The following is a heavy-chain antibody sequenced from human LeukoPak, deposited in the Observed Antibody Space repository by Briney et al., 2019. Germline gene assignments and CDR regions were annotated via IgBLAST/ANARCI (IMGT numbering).Heavy chain of an antibody. J-gene: IGHJ2*01. D-gene: IGHD1-1*01. CDR2: ISGSGGST. V-gene: IGHV3-23*01. CDR1: GFTFSKYA. Sequence: GGSLRLSCAASGFTFSKYAMSWVRQVPEKGLEWVSGISGSGGSTYYADSVKGRFTISRDNSKNTLHLQMNSLRAEDTALYYCAEWNSVYWYFDLWGRGTLVTVSS. CDR3: AEWNSVYWYFDL.